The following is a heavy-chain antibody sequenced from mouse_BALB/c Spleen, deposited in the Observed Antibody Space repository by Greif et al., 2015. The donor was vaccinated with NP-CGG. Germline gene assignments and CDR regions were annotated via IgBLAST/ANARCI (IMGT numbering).Heavy chain of an antibody. D-gene: IGHD2-1*01. J-gene: IGHJ4*01. CDR1: GDSITSGY. V-gene: IGHV3-8*02. Sequence: EVQLQQSGPSLVKPSQTLSLTCSVTGDSITSGYWNWIRKFPGNKLEYMGYISYSGSTYYNPSPKSRISITRDTSKNQYYLQLNSVTTEDTATYYCARSPYGNYAMDYWGQGTSVTVSS. CDR3: ARSPYGNYAMDY. CDR2: ISYSGST.